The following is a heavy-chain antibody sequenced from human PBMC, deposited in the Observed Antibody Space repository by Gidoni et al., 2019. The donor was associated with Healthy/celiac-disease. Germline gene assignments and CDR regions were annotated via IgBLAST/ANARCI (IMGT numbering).Heavy chain of an antibody. V-gene: IGHV3-23*01. J-gene: IGHJ6*02. Sequence: EVQLLESGGGLVQPGGSLRLSCAASGFTFSSYAMRWVRQAPGKGLEWVSAISGSGGSTYYADSVKGRFTISRDNSKNTLYLQMNSLRAEDTAVYYCAKHPRPRSGYYYGMDVWGQGTTVTVSS. CDR3: AKHPRPRSGYYYGMDV. CDR1: GFTFSSYA. CDR2: ISGSGGST.